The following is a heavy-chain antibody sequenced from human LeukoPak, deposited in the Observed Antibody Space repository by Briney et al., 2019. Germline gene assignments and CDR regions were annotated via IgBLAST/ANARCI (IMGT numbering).Heavy chain of an antibody. CDR1: GYTFTGYY. CDR2: INPNSGDT. CDR3: AKVREVGTNIEVVVVDTSGAFDM. D-gene: IGHD2-15*01. Sequence: ASVKVSCKASGYTFTGYYINWVRQAPGQGLEWMGRINPNSGDTNFAQKFQGRVNLTRDTSISTSYMELSSLRSDDTAVYFCAKVREVGTNIEVVVVDTSGAFDMWGQGTMVTVSS. V-gene: IGHV1-2*06. J-gene: IGHJ3*02.